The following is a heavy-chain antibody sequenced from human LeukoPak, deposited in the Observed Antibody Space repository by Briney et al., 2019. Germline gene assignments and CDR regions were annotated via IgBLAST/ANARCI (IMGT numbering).Heavy chain of an antibody. D-gene: IGHD3-10*01. CDR1: GFTFSSYA. CDR2: FDPEDGET. CDR3: ATEDGFGGRFDY. Sequence: GGSLRLSCAASGFTFSSYAMHWVRQAPGKGLEWMGGFDPEDGETIYAQKFQGRVTMTEDTSTDTAYMELSSLRSEDTAVYYCATEDGFGGRFDYWGQGTLVTVSS. J-gene: IGHJ4*02. V-gene: IGHV1-24*01.